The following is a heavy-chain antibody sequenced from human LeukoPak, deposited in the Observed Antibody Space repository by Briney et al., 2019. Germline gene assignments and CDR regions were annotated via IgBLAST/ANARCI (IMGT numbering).Heavy chain of an antibody. Sequence: ASVKVSCKASGFTFTSSAMQWVRQARGQRLEWTGWIVVGSGNTNYAQKFQGRVTITADKSTSTAYMELSSLRSEDTAVYYCARDLPEYYYYGKDVWGQGTTVTVSS. CDR1: GFTFTSSA. CDR3: ARDLPEYYYYGKDV. CDR2: IVVGSGNT. V-gene: IGHV1-58*02. J-gene: IGHJ6*02.